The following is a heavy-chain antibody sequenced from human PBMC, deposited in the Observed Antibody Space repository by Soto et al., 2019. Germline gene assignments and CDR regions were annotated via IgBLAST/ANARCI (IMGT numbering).Heavy chain of an antibody. D-gene: IGHD1-26*01. CDR2: IFSSGST. CDR3: ARGDQELDY. V-gene: IGHV4-59*01. Sequence: QVQLQESGPGLVKPSETLSLTCNVSGDSINTYTWTRIRQPPGKGLEWIGYIFSSGSTNYNPSLQSRLTMSVDTSKNLFSLKLNSVTAADTAVYYCARGDQELDYWGQGTLVTVSS. CDR1: GDSINTYT. J-gene: IGHJ4*02.